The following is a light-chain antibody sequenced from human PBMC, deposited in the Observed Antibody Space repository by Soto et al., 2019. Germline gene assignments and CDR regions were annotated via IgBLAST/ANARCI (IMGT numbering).Light chain of an antibody. CDR1: QGVSTS. Sequence: DIQMTQSPSALSASVGDRVTITCRASQGVSTSLAWYQQKPGKAPKLLIYDASSLETGVPSRFSGSGSGTELTLTISRLQPDDFATYDCQQYDYYYTFGQGTKLEIK. CDR2: DAS. J-gene: IGKJ2*01. V-gene: IGKV1-5*01. CDR3: QQYDYYYT.